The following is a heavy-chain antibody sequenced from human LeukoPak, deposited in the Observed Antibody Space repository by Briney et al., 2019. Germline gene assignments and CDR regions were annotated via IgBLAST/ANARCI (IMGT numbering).Heavy chain of an antibody. CDR3: ARTQIAVAGRVWFDP. CDR1: GDSVVSNSTA. CDR2: TYYRSKWYT. D-gene: IGHD6-19*01. Sequence: SQTLSLTCAISGDSVVSNSTACNWIRQSPSRGLEWLGRTYYRSKWYTDYAVSVKSRITINPDTSKNQFSLQLNSVTPEDTAVYYCARTQIAVAGRVWFDPWGQGTLVTVSS. V-gene: IGHV6-1*01. J-gene: IGHJ5*02.